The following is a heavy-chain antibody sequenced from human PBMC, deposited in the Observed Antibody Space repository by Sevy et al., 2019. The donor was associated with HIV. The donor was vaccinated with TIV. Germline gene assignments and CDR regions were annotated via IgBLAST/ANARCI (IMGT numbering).Heavy chain of an antibody. Sequence: GGSLRLSCTSSGFTFSSYAMNWVRQAPGKGLEWVSSRSHSGDSTYYADSVKGRFTISRDNSENTLYLQMNSLRAEDTALYYCAGRKVGDFWSGSIRGPWAGGPLFDYWGQGTLVTVSS. D-gene: IGHD3-3*01. V-gene: IGHV3-23*01. CDR3: AGRKVGDFWSGSIRGPWAGGPLFDY. CDR1: GFTFSSYA. CDR2: RSHSGDST. J-gene: IGHJ4*02.